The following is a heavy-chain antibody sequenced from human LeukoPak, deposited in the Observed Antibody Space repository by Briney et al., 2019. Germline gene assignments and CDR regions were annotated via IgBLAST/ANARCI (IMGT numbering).Heavy chain of an antibody. J-gene: IGHJ5*02. CDR1: GFTFNGYS. Sequence: GGSLRLSCAASGFTFNGYSMNWVRQAPGKGLEWVSSISSSSSYIYYADSVKGRFTISRDNAKNSLYLQMNSLRAEDTAVYYCARQDWPTYWFDPWGQGTLVTVSS. CDR3: ARQDWPTYWFDP. D-gene: IGHD2-21*01. V-gene: IGHV3-21*01. CDR2: ISSSSSYI.